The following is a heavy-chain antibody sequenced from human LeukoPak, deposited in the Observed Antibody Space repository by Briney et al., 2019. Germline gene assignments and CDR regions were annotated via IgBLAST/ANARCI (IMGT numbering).Heavy chain of an antibody. Sequence: SQTLSLTCAISGDSVSGNSVAWNCIRQSPSRGLEWLGRTYYRSKWYNDYAVSVKSRIAINPDAAKSQFSLQLNSVTAEDTAVYYCAREGEYGGSYSNDPFDIWGQGTMVTVSS. CDR3: AREGEYGGSYSNDPFDI. V-gene: IGHV6-1*01. CDR2: TYYRSKWYN. J-gene: IGHJ3*02. D-gene: IGHD1-26*01. CDR1: GDSVSGNSVA.